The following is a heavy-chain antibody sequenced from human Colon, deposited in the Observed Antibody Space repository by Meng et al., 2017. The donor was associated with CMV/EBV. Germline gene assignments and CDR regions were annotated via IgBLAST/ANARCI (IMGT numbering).Heavy chain of an antibody. CDR1: GDSLRDHY. D-gene: IGHD1-1*01. Sequence: GSLRLSCTVSGDSLRDHYWSWIRQPPGKGLERMGYIYYSGSATYSPSLKSRITISVDTSKKQFSLNLRSVTPADTAMYFCARGLGHASNNSHDSWGQGTLVTVSS. V-gene: IGHV4-59*11. J-gene: IGHJ4*02. CDR2: IYYSGSA. CDR3: ARGLGHASNNSHDS.